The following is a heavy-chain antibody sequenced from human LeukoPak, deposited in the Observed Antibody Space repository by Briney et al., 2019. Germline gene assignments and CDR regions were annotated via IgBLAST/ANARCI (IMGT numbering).Heavy chain of an antibody. V-gene: IGHV4-59*08. D-gene: IGHD5-24*01. CDR3: ARQGSYNLFGYYYYGMDV. J-gene: IGHJ6*02. Sequence: PSETLSLTCTVSGGSISSYYWSWIRQPPGKGLEWIGYIYYSGSTNYNPSLKSRVTISVDTSKNQFSLKLSSVTAADTAVYYCARQGSYNLFGYYYYGMDVWGQGTTVTVSS. CDR2: IYYSGST. CDR1: GGSISSYY.